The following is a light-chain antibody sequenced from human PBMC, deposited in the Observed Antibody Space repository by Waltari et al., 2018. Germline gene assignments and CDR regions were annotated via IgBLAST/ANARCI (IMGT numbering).Light chain of an antibody. Sequence: EIVMTQSPATLSVSPGERATLSCRASQSVSSNLAWYQQKPGQAPRLLFFGASSRATGIPGRFSGSGSGTEFTLTISSLQSEDFAVYYCQQYNNWLITFGQGTRLEIK. J-gene: IGKJ5*01. V-gene: IGKV3-15*01. CDR1: QSVSSN. CDR3: QQYNNWLIT. CDR2: GAS.